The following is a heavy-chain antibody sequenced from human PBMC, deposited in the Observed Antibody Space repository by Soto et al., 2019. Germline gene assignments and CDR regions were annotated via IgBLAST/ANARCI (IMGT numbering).Heavy chain of an antibody. D-gene: IGHD3-22*01. CDR3: AKDQSNSNPLYYFDF. CDR2: MSRTGDNT. Sequence: GGSLRLSCAASGFTFSIYAMTWVRQSPGKGLEWVSSMSRTGDNTYYADSVKGRFTISRDNSKNTLCLQMNSLRAEDTAIYYCAKDQSNSNPLYYFDFWGPGTLVTVSS. CDR1: GFTFSIYA. J-gene: IGHJ4*02. V-gene: IGHV3-23*01.